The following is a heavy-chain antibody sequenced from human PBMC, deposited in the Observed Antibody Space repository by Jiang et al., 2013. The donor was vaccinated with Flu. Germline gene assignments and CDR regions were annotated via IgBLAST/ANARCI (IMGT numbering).Heavy chain of an antibody. Sequence: KVSCKASGYTFTSYAMHWVRQAPGQRLEWMGWINAGNGNTKYSQKFQGRVTITRDTSASTAYMELSSLRSEDTAVYYCARGSFYCSGGSCFRPFDPWGQGTLVTVSS. J-gene: IGHJ5*02. D-gene: IGHD2-15*01. CDR3: ARGSFYCSGGSCFRPFDP. CDR2: INAGNGNT. CDR1: GYTFTSYA. V-gene: IGHV1-3*01.